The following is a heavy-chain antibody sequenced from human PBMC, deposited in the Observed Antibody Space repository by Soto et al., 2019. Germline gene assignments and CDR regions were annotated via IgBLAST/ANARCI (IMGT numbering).Heavy chain of an antibody. V-gene: IGHV1-18*01. CDR2: ISAYNGHT. D-gene: IGHD2-2*01. J-gene: IGHJ5*02. CDR3: AYCSSTSCYASWFDP. Sequence: GASVKVSCKASGYTSTSYAISWVRQAPGQGLECMGWISAYNGHTNYAQNLQGRVTMTTDTSTSTAYMELRSLRSDDTAVYYCAYCSSTSCYASWFDPWGQGTLVTVSS. CDR1: GYTSTSYA.